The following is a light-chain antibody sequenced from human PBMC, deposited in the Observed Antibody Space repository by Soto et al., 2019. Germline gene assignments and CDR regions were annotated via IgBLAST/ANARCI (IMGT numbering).Light chain of an antibody. CDR1: QSVSSSY. V-gene: IGKV3-20*01. Sequence: EIVLTQSPGTLSLSPGERATLSCRASQSVSSSYLAWYQQKPGQAPRLLIYGVSIRATGIPDRFSGSGSGTDFTLTISRLEPEDFAVYYCQQYGSSRWTFGQGTKVEIK. J-gene: IGKJ1*01. CDR2: GVS. CDR3: QQYGSSRWT.